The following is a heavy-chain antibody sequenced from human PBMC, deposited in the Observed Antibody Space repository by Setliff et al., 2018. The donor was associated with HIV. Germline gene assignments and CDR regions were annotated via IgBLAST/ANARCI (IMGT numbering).Heavy chain of an antibody. CDR1: GYTFTSYC. Sequence: ASVRSCKASGYTFTSYCVHWVRQAPGQGLEWMGIINPSGGSTSYAQKFQGRVTMTRDTSTSTVYMELSSLRSEDTAVYYCARGALVATIDYFDYWGQGTLVTVSS. CDR3: ARGALVATIDYFDY. D-gene: IGHD5-12*01. V-gene: IGHV1-46*01. J-gene: IGHJ4*02. CDR2: INPSGGST.